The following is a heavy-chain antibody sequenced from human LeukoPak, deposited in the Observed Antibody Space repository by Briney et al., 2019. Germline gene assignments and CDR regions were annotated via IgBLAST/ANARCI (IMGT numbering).Heavy chain of an antibody. CDR2: IYYSAST. J-gene: IGHJ4*02. CDR3: ARYSSPFDVWGSYRLYYFDY. D-gene: IGHD3-16*02. V-gene: IGHV4-59*08. Sequence: ASETLSLTCTVSGGSVSSYYWSWIRQPPGKGLEWIGYIYYSASTYYNPSLKSRVTISVDTSKNQFSLKLSSVTAADTAVYYCARYSSPFDVWGSYRLYYFDYWGQVTLVTVSS. CDR1: GGSVSSYY.